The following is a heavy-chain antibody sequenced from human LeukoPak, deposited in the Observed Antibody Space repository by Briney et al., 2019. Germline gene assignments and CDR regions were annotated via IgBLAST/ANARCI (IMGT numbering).Heavy chain of an antibody. Sequence: SETLSLTCTVSDGSISTSSYYWGWIRQPPGKGLEWIGSVYHSGSTYYNPSLKSRVTISVDTSKNQFSLRLSSVTAADTAVYYCARELKGQLRSYYYYHMDVWGKGTTVTVSS. J-gene: IGHJ6*03. CDR1: DGSISTSSYY. V-gene: IGHV4-39*07. CDR2: VYHSGST. CDR3: ARELKGQLRSYYYYHMDV. D-gene: IGHD2-2*01.